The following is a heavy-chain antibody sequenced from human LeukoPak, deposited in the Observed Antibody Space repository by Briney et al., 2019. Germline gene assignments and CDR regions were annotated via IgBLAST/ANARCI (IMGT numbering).Heavy chain of an antibody. CDR2: ISKSGDNT. Sequence: PGGSLRLSCAASGFSFSTYAMTWVRQAPGEGLEWVSAISKSGDNTYYTDSVKGRFTISRDNSRNTLHLQMSSLRVEDTALYYCVKDRRDGNTCPEVWGQGTLVTVSS. V-gene: IGHV3-23*01. J-gene: IGHJ4*02. CDR1: GFSFSTYA. CDR3: VKDRRDGNTCPEV. D-gene: IGHD2-15*01.